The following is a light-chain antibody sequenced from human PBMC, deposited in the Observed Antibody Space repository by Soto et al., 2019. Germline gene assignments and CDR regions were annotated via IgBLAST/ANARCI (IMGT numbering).Light chain of an antibody. CDR1: QSVTSN. CDR2: GAS. CDR3: QQYNNWPPT. J-gene: IGKJ5*01. Sequence: EIVMTQSPATLSVSPGERATLSCRASQSVTSNLAWYQQKPGQAPRLLIYGASTRATGIPARFSGSGSGTEFTLTICSLQSEDFAFYYCQQYNNWPPTFGQGTRLEIK. V-gene: IGKV3-15*01.